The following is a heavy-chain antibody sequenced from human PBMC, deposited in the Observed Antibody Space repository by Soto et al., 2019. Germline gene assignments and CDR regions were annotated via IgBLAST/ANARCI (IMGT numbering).Heavy chain of an antibody. V-gene: IGHV3-48*02. Sequence: EVQLVESGGGLVQPGGSLRLSCAASGFTFSSYSMNWVRQAPGKGLEWVSYIRSSSSTIYYASSVKGRFTITRDTDKNSLYLQMNSLRDEDTAVYYCARVIMDVWGQGTTVTVSS. J-gene: IGHJ6*02. CDR2: IRSSSSTI. CDR1: GFTFSSYS. CDR3: ARVIMDV.